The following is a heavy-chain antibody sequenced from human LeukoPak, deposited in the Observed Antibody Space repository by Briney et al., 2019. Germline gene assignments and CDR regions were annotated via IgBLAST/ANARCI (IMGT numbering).Heavy chain of an antibody. V-gene: IGHV3-30*04. CDR3: ARSNYYDSRSWGFDI. CDR2: ISYDGTNK. Sequence: PGRSLRLSCAASGFTFSSYAMHWGRQAPGKGLEWVTLISYDGTNKYYADSVKGRFTISRDNSKNTPFLQMNSLRAEDTAVYYCARSNYYDSRSWGFDIWGQGTMVTVSS. J-gene: IGHJ3*02. D-gene: IGHD3-22*01. CDR1: GFTFSSYA.